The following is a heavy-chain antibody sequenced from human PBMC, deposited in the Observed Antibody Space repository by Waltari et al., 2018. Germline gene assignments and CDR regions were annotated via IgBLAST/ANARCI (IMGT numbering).Heavy chain of an antibody. CDR3: AKDRDGSSLTLYYFDH. CDR1: GFTFSSYG. CDR2: VVGSGDTT. J-gene: IGHJ4*02. D-gene: IGHD1-26*01. Sequence: EVQLLESGGGLVQPGGSLRLSCVASGFTFSSYGMSWVRQGAGEGREWVSSVVGSGDTTDYADSVKGRFTISRDNSKNTFDLQMNSLRVDDTAVYYCAKDRDGSSLTLYYFDHWSQGALVTVSS. V-gene: IGHV3-23*01.